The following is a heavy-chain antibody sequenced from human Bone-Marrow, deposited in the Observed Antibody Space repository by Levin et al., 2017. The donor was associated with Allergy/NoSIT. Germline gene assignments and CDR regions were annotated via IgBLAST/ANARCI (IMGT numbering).Heavy chain of an antibody. Sequence: GGSLRLSCVASGFTFNDYWMHWVRQSPGKGLVWVARVNRDGTTMKYADSVRGRFTISRDNTKNTLYLQTNSLKVDDTAVYYCVREASRYYFDFWGQGALVTVSS. D-gene: IGHD3-9*01. CDR3: VREASRYYFDF. CDR1: GFTFNDYW. CDR2: VNRDGTTM. V-gene: IGHV3-74*03. J-gene: IGHJ4*02.